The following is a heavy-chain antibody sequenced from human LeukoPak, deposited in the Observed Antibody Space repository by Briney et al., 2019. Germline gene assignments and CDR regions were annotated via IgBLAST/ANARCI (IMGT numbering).Heavy chain of an antibody. CDR2: ISYDGGGK. V-gene: IGHV3-30*02. Sequence: PGGSLRLSCAASGFSFGSYGMHWVRQAPGKGLEWVAFISYDGGGKWYADSVKGRLTISRDNSKNTLYLQMNSLRPEDTAVYYCVKDRTSSWAFDYWGQGTLVTVSS. CDR3: VKDRTSSWAFDY. D-gene: IGHD6-13*01. J-gene: IGHJ4*02. CDR1: GFSFGSYG.